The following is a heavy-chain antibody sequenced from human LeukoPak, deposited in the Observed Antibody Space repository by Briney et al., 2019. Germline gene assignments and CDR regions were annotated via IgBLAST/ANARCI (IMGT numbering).Heavy chain of an antibody. J-gene: IGHJ5*02. Sequence: SETLSLTCTVSGASISSYYWSWIRQPPGKGLEWIGYIYYSGSTNYNPSLKSRLTISVDTSKNQFSLKLSSVTAADTAVYYCARRTEVVYPNWFDPWGQGTLVTVSS. CDR3: ARRTEVVYPNWFDP. D-gene: IGHD4-23*01. CDR1: GASISSYY. CDR2: IYYSGST. V-gene: IGHV4-59*12.